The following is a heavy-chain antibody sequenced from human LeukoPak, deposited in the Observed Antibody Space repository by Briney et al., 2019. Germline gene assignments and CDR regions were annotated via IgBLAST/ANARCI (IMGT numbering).Heavy chain of an antibody. CDR1: GGSFSGYY. D-gene: IGHD5-12*01. CDR2: INHSGST. CDR3: ARYRGASGYHFDY. V-gene: IGHV4-34*01. J-gene: IGHJ4*02. Sequence: SETLSLTCAVYGGSFSGYYWSWIRQPPGKGLEWIGEINHSGSTNYNPSLKSRVTISVDTSKNQFSLKLSSVTAADTAMYYCARYRGASGYHFDYWGQGTLVTVSS.